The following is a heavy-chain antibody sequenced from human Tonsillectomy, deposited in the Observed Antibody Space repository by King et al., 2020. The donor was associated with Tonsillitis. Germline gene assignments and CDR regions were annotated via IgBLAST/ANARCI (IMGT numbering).Heavy chain of an antibody. CDR3: ARNLPVSDTWAFDL. V-gene: IGHV3-48*01. D-gene: IGHD2-2*01. Sequence: VQLVESGGGLVQPGGSLRLSCAASGFTFSSYSMNWVRQAPGKGLEWVSYITSSSSIIYYADSVKGRFTISRDNAKNSLYLQMNSLRAEDTAVYYCARNLPVSDTWAFDLWGQETMVTVSS. CDR1: GFTFSSYS. J-gene: IGHJ3*01. CDR2: ITSSSSII.